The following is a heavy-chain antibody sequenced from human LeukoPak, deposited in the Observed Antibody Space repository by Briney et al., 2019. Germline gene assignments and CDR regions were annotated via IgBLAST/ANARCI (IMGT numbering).Heavy chain of an antibody. CDR3: ASSKNFDY. J-gene: IGHJ4*02. V-gene: IGHV3-74*01. D-gene: IGHD3-3*02. CDR1: GFTFSSYS. Sequence: PGGTLRLSCAASGFTFSSYSMHWVRHAPGKGLVWVSRINSDGSSTYYADSVKGRLTISRDNAKNTLYLQMNSLRAEDTAVYYCASSKNFDYWGQGTLVTVSS. CDR2: INSDGSST.